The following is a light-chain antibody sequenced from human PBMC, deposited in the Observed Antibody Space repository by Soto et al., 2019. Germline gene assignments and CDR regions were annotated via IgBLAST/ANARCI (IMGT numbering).Light chain of an antibody. V-gene: IGKV1-33*01. Sequence: DIPMTQSPSSLSASVGDRVTITCQASQDISESLNWYQQKSGKPPQLLIYDASKLETGVPSRVNGSGSGTYFTFTISSLQPEDFATYYCQQYDDLPLTFGEGTRVDI. J-gene: IGKJ4*01. CDR1: QDISES. CDR3: QQYDDLPLT. CDR2: DAS.